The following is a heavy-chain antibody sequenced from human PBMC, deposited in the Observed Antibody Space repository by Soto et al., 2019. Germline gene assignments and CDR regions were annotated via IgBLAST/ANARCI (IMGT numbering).Heavy chain of an antibody. CDR3: ARDIWASSGYYYSFDY. CDR2: INAGNGNT. J-gene: IGHJ4*02. V-gene: IGHV1-3*01. Sequence: ASVKVSCKASGYTFTSYAMHWVRQAPGQRLEWMGWINAGNGNTKYSQKFQGRVTITRDTSASTAYMELSSLRSEDTAVYYCARDIWASSGYYYSFDYWGQGTLVTVSS. CDR1: GYTFTSYA. D-gene: IGHD3-22*01.